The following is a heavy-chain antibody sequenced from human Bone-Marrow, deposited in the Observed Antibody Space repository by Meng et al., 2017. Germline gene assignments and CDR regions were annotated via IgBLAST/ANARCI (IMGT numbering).Heavy chain of an antibody. J-gene: IGHJ4*02. V-gene: IGHV4-4*02. CDR3: ARKAVAGNFDY. CDR2: IYHSGNT. D-gene: IGHD6-13*01. Sequence: QVELQESGLGLVKPSGTLSLTCAVSGDSISRSNWWSWVRQPPGKGLEWIGEIYHSGNTNYNASLKSRVTLSIDKSKNQFSLKLSSVTAADTAVYYCARKAVAGNFDYWGQGTLVTVSS. CDR1: GDSISRSNW.